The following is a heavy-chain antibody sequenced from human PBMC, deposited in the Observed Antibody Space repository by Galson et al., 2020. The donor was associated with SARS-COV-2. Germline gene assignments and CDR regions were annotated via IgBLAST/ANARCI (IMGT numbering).Heavy chain of an antibody. CDR3: ARGSDWHNHYPHIGGAPVDY. CDR1: GYTFTSYG. J-gene: IGHJ4*02. D-gene: IGHD2-21*01. Sequence: GESLKISCKASGYTFTSYGISWVRQAPGQGLEWMGWISSYNGNTNYAQNLQDRVTMTSDTSTSTVYMDLRSLRSDDTAIYYCARGSDWHNHYPHIGGAPVDYWGQGTLVTVSS. V-gene: IGHV1-18*01. CDR2: ISSYNGNT.